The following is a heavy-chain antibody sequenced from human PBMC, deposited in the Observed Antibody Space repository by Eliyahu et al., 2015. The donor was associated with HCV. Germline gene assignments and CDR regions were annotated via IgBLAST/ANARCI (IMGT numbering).Heavy chain of an antibody. V-gene: IGHV1-2*02. CDR3: AGLSTMVRGKIDT. J-gene: IGHJ5*02. CDR1: GYTFNDYY. CDR2: INPHSGDT. Sequence: QVQLVQSGAXLKKPGASVKVSCKXSGYTFNDYYMHWVRQAPGQGLEWMGWINPHSGDTHYAQKFQGRVTLTRDTSIRTAYMDLTRLTSDDTAVYYCAGLSTMVRGKIDTWGQGTQVTVSS. D-gene: IGHD3-10*01.